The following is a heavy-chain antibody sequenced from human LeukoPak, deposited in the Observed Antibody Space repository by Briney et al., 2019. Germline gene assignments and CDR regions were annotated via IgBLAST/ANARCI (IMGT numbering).Heavy chain of an antibody. J-gene: IGHJ4*02. CDR1: GYALTELS. CDR2: VDPKDGET. Sequence: GASVKVSCQVSGYALTELSIHWVRQAPGKGFEWMGGVDPKDGETIYAQNFQGRVTVTDDTSTDTAYMELSGLTSEDTALYYCAGDGLVSGGSYYHGYWRQGTLVTVSS. V-gene: IGHV1-24*01. D-gene: IGHD3-10*01. CDR3: AGDGLVSGGSYYHGY.